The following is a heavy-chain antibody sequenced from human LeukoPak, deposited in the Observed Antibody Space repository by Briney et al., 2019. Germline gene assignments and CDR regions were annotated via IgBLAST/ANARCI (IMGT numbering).Heavy chain of an antibody. CDR1: GFTFSSYG. D-gene: IGHD6-25*01. CDR2: IWYDGSNK. V-gene: IGHV3-33*01. Sequence: PGGSLRLSCAASGFTFSSYGMHWVRQAPGKGLEWVAVIWYDGSNKYYADSVKGRFTISRDNSKNTLYLQMNSLRAEDTAVYYCARDSRRYSSGWPIDYWGQGTLVTVSS. J-gene: IGHJ4*02. CDR3: ARDSRRYSSGWPIDY.